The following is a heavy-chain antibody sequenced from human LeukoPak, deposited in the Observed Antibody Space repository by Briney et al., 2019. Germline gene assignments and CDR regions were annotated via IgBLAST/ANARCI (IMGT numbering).Heavy chain of an antibody. J-gene: IGHJ5*02. CDR3: AREDDSSGYYYET. CDR1: GFTFSSYW. Sequence: GGSLRLSCAASGFTFSSYWMHWVRQAPGKGLVWVLRINSDGSSTSYADSVKGRFTISRDNAKNTLYLQMNSLRAEDTAVYYCAREDDSSGYYYETWGQETLVTVSS. D-gene: IGHD3-22*01. V-gene: IGHV3-74*01. CDR2: INSDGSST.